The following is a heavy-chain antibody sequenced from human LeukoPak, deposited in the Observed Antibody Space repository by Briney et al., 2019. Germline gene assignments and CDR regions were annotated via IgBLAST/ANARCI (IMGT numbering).Heavy chain of an antibody. Sequence: ASVKVSCKASGYTFTGYYMHWVRQAPGQGLEWVRRINPNSGGTNYAQKFQGRVTMTRDTSISTAYMELSRLRSDDTAVYYCARVRYCSGVSCGKIRSEWVYWGQGTLVTVSS. V-gene: IGHV1-2*06. D-gene: IGHD2-15*01. CDR1: GYTFTGYY. CDR3: ARVRYCSGVSCGKIRSEWVY. J-gene: IGHJ4*02. CDR2: INPNSGGT.